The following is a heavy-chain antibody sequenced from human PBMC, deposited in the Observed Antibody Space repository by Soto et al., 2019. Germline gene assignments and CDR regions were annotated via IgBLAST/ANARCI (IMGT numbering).Heavy chain of an antibody. Sequence: QITLKESGPTLVKPTQTLTLTCTFSGFSLSTSGVGVGWIRQPPGKALEWLALIYWDDDKRYSPSLKSRLTSTKDTSKNQVVLTRTNMDPVDTATYYCAHRREWLNYEILTGYSTDGFDYWGQGTLVTVSS. CDR2: IYWDDDK. CDR1: GFSLSTSGVG. V-gene: IGHV2-5*02. CDR3: AHRREWLNYEILTGYSTDGFDY. J-gene: IGHJ4*02. D-gene: IGHD3-9*01.